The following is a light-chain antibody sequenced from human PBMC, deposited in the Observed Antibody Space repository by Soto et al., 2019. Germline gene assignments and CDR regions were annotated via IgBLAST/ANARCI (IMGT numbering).Light chain of an antibody. CDR2: GVS. J-gene: IGKJ4*01. Sequence: EIVLTQSPGTLSLSPGDRATLSCRASQSVTSSYLAWYQQKPGQAPRLLIYGVSSRATGIPDRFSGSGAGTDFTLTISRLEPEDFAVYYCQQYGDSPLTFGGGTKVDIK. CDR3: QQYGDSPLT. V-gene: IGKV3-20*01. CDR1: QSVTSSY.